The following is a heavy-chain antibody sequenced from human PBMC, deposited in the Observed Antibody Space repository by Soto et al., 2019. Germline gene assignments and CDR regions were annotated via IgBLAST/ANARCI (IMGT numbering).Heavy chain of an antibody. CDR2: IWYDGSNK. CDR1: GFTFSTYG. CDR3: GRDGALGDTAVVDS. D-gene: IGHD5-18*01. V-gene: IGHV3-33*01. J-gene: IGHJ4*02. Sequence: QVQLVESGGGVVQPGKSLRLSCAASGFTFSTYGMHWVRQAPGKGLEWVAVIWYDGSNKYHGDSLKGRFTISRDNSKNTLYLQRNNLRAEERAVYYCGRDGALGDTAVVDSWGKGTLVTVSS.